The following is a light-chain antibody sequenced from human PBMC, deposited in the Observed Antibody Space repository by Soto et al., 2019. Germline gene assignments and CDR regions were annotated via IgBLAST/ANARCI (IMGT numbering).Light chain of an antibody. J-gene: IGKJ4*01. V-gene: IGKV1-9*01. CDR3: QQLSRYPLT. CDR2: SAS. Sequence: DIQLTQSPSFLSASVGDTVTITCRASQAFSNYLAWYQQKPGKAPDLLIYSASTLQSGVPSRFSGSGSETEFSLTIRALQPEDFATYYCQQLSRYPLTFGGGTKVDIK. CDR1: QAFSNY.